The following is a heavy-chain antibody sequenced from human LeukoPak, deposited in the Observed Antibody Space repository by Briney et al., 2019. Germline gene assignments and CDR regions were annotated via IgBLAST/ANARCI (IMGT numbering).Heavy chain of an antibody. Sequence: GGSLRLSCAASGFTFSSYGMHWVRQAPGRGLEWVAVIWYDGSNKYYADSVKGRFTISRDNSKNTLYLQMNSLRAEDTAVYYCARPYYDSSGYYYWGNAFDIWGQGTMVTVSS. D-gene: IGHD3-22*01. CDR3: ARPYYDSSGYYYWGNAFDI. V-gene: IGHV3-33*01. CDR2: IWYDGSNK. J-gene: IGHJ3*02. CDR1: GFTFSSYG.